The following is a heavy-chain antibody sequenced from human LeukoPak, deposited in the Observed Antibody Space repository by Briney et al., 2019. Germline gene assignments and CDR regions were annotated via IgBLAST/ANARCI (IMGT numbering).Heavy chain of an antibody. J-gene: IGHJ6*03. D-gene: IGHD2-15*01. V-gene: IGHV4-38-2*02. CDR1: GYSISSGYY. CDR3: ARESRYCSGGSCYLEGYYYYMDV. Sequence: SETLSLTCTVSGYSISSGYYWGWIRQPPGKGLEWIGSIYHSGSTYYNPSLKSRVTISVDTSKNQFSLKLSSVTAADTAVYYCARESRYCSGGSCYLEGYYYYMDVWGKGTTVTVSS. CDR2: IYHSGST.